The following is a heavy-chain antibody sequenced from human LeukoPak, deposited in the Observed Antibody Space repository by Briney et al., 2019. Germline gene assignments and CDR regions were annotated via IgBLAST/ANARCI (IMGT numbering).Heavy chain of an antibody. CDR1: GGSISSGDYY. CDR2: IYYSGST. CDR3: ARDGLYYFDY. V-gene: IGHV4-30-4*08. D-gene: IGHD6-19*01. J-gene: IGHJ4*02. Sequence: SETLSLTCTVSGGSISSGDYYWSWIRQPPGKGLEWIGYIYYSGSTYYNPSLKSRVTISVDTPKNQFSLKLSSVTAADTAVYYCARDGLYYFDYWGQGTLVTVSS.